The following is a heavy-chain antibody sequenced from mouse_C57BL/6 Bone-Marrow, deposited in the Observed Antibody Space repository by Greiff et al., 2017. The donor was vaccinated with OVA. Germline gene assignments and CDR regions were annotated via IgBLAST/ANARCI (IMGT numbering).Heavy chain of an antibody. CDR3: ARHGGTGFDY. J-gene: IGHJ2*01. CDR1: GFTFSDYY. V-gene: IGHV5-12*01. Sequence: EVMLVESGGGLVQPGGSLKLSCAASGFTFSDYYMYWVRQTPEKRLEWVAYISNGGGSTYYPDTVKGRFTISRDNAKNTLYLQMSRLKSEDTAMYYCARHGGTGFDYWGQGTTLTVSS. CDR2: ISNGGGST.